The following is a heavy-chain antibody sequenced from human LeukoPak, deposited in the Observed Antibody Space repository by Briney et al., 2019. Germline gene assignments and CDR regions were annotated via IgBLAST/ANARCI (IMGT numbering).Heavy chain of an antibody. Sequence: GRSLRLSCAASGFTFSSYGMHWVRQAPGKGLEWVAVISYDGTNKYYADSVKGRFTISRDNSKNTLYLQMNSLRPEDTAVYYCAKDMKGYTYGFADYWGQGTLVSVSS. CDR2: ISYDGTNK. J-gene: IGHJ4*02. D-gene: IGHD5-18*01. CDR3: AKDMKGYTYGFADY. V-gene: IGHV3-30*18. CDR1: GFTFSSYG.